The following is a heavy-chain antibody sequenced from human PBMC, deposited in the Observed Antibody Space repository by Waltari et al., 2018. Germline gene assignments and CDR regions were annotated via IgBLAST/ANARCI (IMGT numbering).Heavy chain of an antibody. D-gene: IGHD5-18*01. CDR1: GFTVSSNY. CDR3: ARVYTAIYDY. Sequence: EVRLVESGGGLIQPGGSLRLSCAASGFTVSSNYMSWVRQAPGKGLELVSYISSSSSTIYYADSVKGRFTISRDNAKNSLYLQMNSLRAEDTAVYYCARVYTAIYDYWGQGTLVTVSS. J-gene: IGHJ4*02. CDR2: ISSSSSTI. V-gene: IGHV3-48*01.